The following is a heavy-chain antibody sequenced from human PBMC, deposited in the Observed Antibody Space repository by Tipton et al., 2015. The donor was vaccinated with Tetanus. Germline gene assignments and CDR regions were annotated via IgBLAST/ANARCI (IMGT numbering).Heavy chain of an antibody. D-gene: IGHD2/OR15-2a*01. CDR1: GFTFSAFG. V-gene: IGHV3-33*01. J-gene: IGHJ6*02. Sequence: SLRLSCVASGFTFSAFGMHWVRQAPGKGLEWVAVIWHDGSNEYYADSVKGRFTISRDNSKNTVNLQMNSLRVEDTAVYFCVRDRRRSKYFSGMDVWGQGNTVIVSS. CDR3: VRDRRRSKYFSGMDV. CDR2: IWHDGSNE.